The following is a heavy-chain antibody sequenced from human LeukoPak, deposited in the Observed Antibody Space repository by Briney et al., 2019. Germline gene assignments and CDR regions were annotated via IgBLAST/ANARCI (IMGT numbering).Heavy chain of an antibody. V-gene: IGHV3-7*03. J-gene: IGHJ6*02. D-gene: IGHD3-16*01. Sequence: QTGGSLRLSCAASGFDFSGAYMNWARQAPGKGLEWVASINHNGNVNYYVDSVKGRFTISRDNAKNSLYLQMSNLRAEDTAVYFCARGGGLDVWGQGATVTVSS. CDR3: ARGGGLDV. CDR2: INHNGNVN. CDR1: GFDFSGAY.